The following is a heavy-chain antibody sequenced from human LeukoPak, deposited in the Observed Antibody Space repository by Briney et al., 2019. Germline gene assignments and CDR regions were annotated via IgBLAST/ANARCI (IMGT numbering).Heavy chain of an antibody. J-gene: IGHJ3*02. D-gene: IGHD3/OR15-3a*01. Sequence: GGSLRLACAASGFTFRSHDMSWVRQAPGKGLEWVSGISASGGSTFYADSVKGRFTISRDNSKNTLYLQMNGLRVEDTAVYYCVREGPRGLAFDIWGQGTMVTVSS. CDR2: ISASGGST. CDR3: VREGPRGLAFDI. CDR1: GFTFRSHD. V-gene: IGHV3-23*01.